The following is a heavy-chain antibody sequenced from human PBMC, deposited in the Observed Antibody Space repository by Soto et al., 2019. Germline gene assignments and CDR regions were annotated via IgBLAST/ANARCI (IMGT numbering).Heavy chain of an antibody. CDR1: GFTFSSYA. CDR2: ISSSSSYI. J-gene: IGHJ4*02. CDR3: AREEPYYYGSGYSFDY. D-gene: IGHD3-10*01. Sequence: GGSLRLSCAASGFTFSSYAMSWVRQAPGKGLEWVSSISSSSSYIYYADSVKGRFTISRDNSKNSLYLQMNSLRAEDTAVYYCAREEPYYYGSGYSFDYWGQGTLVTVSS. V-gene: IGHV3-21*01.